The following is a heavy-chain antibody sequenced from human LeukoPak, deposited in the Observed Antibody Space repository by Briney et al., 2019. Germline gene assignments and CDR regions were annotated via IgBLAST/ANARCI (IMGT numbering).Heavy chain of an antibody. Sequence: ASVKVSCKASGGTFSSYAISWVRQAPGQGLEWLGRIIPILGIANYAQKFQGRVTITADKSTSTAYMELSSLRSEDTAVYYCARAAYSSSSWYDYWGQGTLVTVS. CDR2: IIPILGIA. CDR3: ARAAYSSSSWYDY. V-gene: IGHV1-69*04. CDR1: GGTFSSYA. D-gene: IGHD6-13*01. J-gene: IGHJ4*02.